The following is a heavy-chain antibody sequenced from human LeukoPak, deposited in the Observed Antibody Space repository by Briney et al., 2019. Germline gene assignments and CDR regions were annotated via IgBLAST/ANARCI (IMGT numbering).Heavy chain of an antibody. D-gene: IGHD2-21*02. CDR2: ISAYNGNT. CDR1: GYTFTSYG. J-gene: IGHJ4*02. CDR3: ARDQVPHIVVVTATLDY. V-gene: IGHV1-18*01. Sequence: ASVKVSCKASGYTFTSYGISWVRRAPGQGLEWMGWISAYNGNTNYAQKLQGRVTMTTDTSTSTAYMELRSLRSDDTAVYYCARDQVPHIVVVTATLDYWGQGTLVTVSS.